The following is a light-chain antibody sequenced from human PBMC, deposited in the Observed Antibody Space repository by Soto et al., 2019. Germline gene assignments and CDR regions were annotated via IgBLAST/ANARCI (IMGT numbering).Light chain of an antibody. CDR2: EVS. V-gene: IGLV2-8*01. CDR1: SSDVGGYNY. Sequence: QSALTQPPSASGSPGQSVTISCTGTSSDVGGYNYVSWYQQHPGKAPKLMIYEVSKRPSGVPDRFSGSKSGNTASLTVSGLKDEDEADYYCSSYARSNNYVFGTGTKVXVL. J-gene: IGLJ1*01. CDR3: SSYARSNNYV.